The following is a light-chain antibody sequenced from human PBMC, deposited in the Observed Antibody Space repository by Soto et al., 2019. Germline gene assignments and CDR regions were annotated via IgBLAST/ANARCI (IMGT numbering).Light chain of an antibody. Sequence: EIVMTQSPATLSLSPGERATLSCRASQSVSSSYLAWYQQKPGQAPRLLIYGASSRATGIPARFSGSGYGTDFTLSISSLEPEDFAVYYCQQRLSWPITFGQGTRLEIK. CDR3: QQRLSWPIT. J-gene: IGKJ5*01. CDR2: GAS. V-gene: IGKV3D-20*02. CDR1: QSVSSSY.